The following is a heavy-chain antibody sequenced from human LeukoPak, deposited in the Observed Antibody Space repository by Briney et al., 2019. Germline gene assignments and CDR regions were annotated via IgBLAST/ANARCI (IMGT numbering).Heavy chain of an antibody. CDR3: ARDYGDNNWFDP. Sequence: SVKVSCKASGGTFSSYAISWVRQAPGQGLEWMGGIIPIFGTANYAQKFQGRVTITADKSTSTAYMELSSLRSEDTAVYYCARDYGDNNWFDPWGQGTLVTVSS. CDR2: IIPIFGTA. J-gene: IGHJ5*02. D-gene: IGHD4-17*01. CDR1: GGTFSSYA. V-gene: IGHV1-69*06.